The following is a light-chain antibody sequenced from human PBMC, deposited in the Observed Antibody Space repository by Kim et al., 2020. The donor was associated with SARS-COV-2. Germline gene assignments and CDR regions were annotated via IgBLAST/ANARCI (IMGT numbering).Light chain of an antibody. CDR3: QVWDSSSDHPV. J-gene: IGLJ2*01. Sequence: ALGKRARSACRGKNQGKESVHWYQQKPGQAPVLVIYYDSDRPSGIPERFSGSNSGNTATLTISRVEAGDEADYYCQVWDSSSDHPVFGGGTQLTVL. CDR1: NQGKES. CDR2: YDS. V-gene: IGLV3-21*04.